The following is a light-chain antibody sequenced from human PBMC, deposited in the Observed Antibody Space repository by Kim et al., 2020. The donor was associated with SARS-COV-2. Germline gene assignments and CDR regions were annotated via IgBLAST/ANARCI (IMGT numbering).Light chain of an antibody. CDR1: QSIDTH. J-gene: IGKJ2*01. Sequence: EIVMTQSPATLSVSPGERATLSCRASQSIDTHLAWYHQKPGQAPRLLIYGASTRATGIPARFSGSGSGTEFTLTISGLQSADFAVYFCHQYSDWPPGDTFGQGTKLEI. CDR2: GAS. V-gene: IGKV3D-15*01. CDR3: HQYSDWPPGDT.